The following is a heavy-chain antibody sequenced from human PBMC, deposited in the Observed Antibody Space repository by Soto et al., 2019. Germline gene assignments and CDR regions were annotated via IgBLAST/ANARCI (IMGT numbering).Heavy chain of an antibody. CDR2: ISYDGSKK. Sequence: PGGSLILSCAASGFTFGSYGMHWVRQAPGKGLEWVAGISYDGSKKYYGESVKGRFTISSDNSKNTLYLQMNSLRVEDTAVYYCAKAIENYSTGYYKPFYYFGVDVWGQGTTVTVSS. CDR3: AKAIENYSTGYYKPFYYFGVDV. CDR1: GFTFGSYG. D-gene: IGHD3-22*01. J-gene: IGHJ6*02. V-gene: IGHV3-30*18.